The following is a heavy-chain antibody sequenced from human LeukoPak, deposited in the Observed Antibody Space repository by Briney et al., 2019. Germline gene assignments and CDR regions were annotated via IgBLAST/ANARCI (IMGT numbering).Heavy chain of an antibody. J-gene: IGHJ4*02. CDR1: EFSLNTSGMC. D-gene: IGHD2/OR15-2a*01. CDR3: ARLRSMPGYYFDY. Sequence: SAPTLVNPTQTLTLTCTFSEFSLNTSGMCMSWIRQPPRKALEWPARIDWDDYKYYITSLKTRLTISKDTSKNQVVLTMTNMEPVDTATYFCARLRSMPGYYFDYWGQGSLVTVAS. CDR2: IDWDDYK. V-gene: IGHV2-70*11.